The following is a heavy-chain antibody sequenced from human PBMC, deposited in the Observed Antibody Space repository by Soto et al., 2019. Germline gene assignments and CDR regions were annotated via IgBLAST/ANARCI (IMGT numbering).Heavy chain of an antibody. D-gene: IGHD3-22*01. CDR3: ARLEHYYDSSGSGRGYYFDY. J-gene: IGHJ4*02. V-gene: IGHV4-61*01. Sequence: SETLSLTCTVSGGSVSSGSYYWSWIRQPPGKGLEWIGYIYYSGSTNYNPSLKSRVTISVDTSKNQFSLKLSSVTAADTAMYYCARLEHYYDSSGSGRGYYFDYWGQGTLVTVSS. CDR2: IYYSGST. CDR1: GGSVSSGSYY.